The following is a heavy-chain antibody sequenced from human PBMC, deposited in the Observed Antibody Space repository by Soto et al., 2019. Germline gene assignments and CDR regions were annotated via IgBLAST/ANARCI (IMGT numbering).Heavy chain of an antibody. CDR2: ISGSGGST. D-gene: IGHD2-15*01. V-gene: IGHV3-23*01. J-gene: IGHJ3*02. Sequence: GGSLRLSCAASGFTFSSYAMSWVRQAPGKGLEWVSAISGSGGSTYYADSVKGRFTISRDNSKNTLYLQMNSLRAEDTAVYYCAKDLEGRVAMVVAAAPDAFDIWGQGTMVTVSS. CDR1: GFTFSSYA. CDR3: AKDLEGRVAMVVAAAPDAFDI.